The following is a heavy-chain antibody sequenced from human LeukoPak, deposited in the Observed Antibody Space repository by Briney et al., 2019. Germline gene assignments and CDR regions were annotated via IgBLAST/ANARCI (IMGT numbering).Heavy chain of an antibody. J-gene: IGHJ4*02. CDR1: GYTFTVYY. CDR3: AGGLTSGSDY. D-gene: IGHD3-16*01. CDR2: INPNTGGT. V-gene: IGHV1-2*02. Sequence: GASVKVSCKASGYTFTVYYIHWVRQAPGQGREWMGWINPNTGGTNYAQKFQGRVTMTRDTSISTAYMELSRLRSDDTAVYYCAGGLTSGSDYWGQGTLVTVSS.